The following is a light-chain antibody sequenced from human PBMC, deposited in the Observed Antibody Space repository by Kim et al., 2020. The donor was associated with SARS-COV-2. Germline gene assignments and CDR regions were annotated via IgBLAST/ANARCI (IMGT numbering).Light chain of an antibody. J-gene: IGLJ2*01. CDR2: EGS. CDR3: CSYAGSVV. CDR1: SSDVGSYNL. V-gene: IGLV2-23*01. Sequence: PGQSVTISCTGTSSDVGSYNLVSWYQQHPGKAPKLMIYEGSKRPSGVSNRFSGSKSGNTASLTISGLQAEDEADYYCCSYAGSVVFGGGTQLTV.